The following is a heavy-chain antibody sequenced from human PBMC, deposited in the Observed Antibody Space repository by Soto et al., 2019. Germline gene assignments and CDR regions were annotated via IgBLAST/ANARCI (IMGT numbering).Heavy chain of an antibody. J-gene: IGHJ5*02. V-gene: IGHV1-18*01. CDR3: ARGLVATIQRVVFDP. D-gene: IGHD5-12*01. CDR1: GYTFTSYG. Sequence: ASVNVSCKASGYTFTSYGISWVRQAPGQGLEWMGWISAYNGNTNYAQKLQGRVTMTTDTSTSTAYMELRSLRSDDTAVYYCARGLVATIQRVVFDPWGRGTLVTVSS. CDR2: ISAYNGNT.